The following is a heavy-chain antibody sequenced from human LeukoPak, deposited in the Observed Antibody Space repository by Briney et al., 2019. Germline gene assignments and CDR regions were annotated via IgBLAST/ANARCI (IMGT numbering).Heavy chain of an antibody. V-gene: IGHV4-59*01. D-gene: IGHD5-18*01. CDR3: ASAGGYSYGSFDY. CDR1: GGSISSYY. CDR2: IYYSGST. J-gene: IGHJ4*02. Sequence: PSETLSLTCTVSGGSISSYYWSWLRQPPGKGLEWIGYIYYSGSTNYNPSLKSRVTISVDTSKNQFSLKLSSVTAADTAVYYCASAGGYSYGSFDYWGQGTLVTVSS.